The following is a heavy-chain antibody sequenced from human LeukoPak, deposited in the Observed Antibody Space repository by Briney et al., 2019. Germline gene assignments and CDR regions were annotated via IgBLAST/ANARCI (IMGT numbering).Heavy chain of an antibody. Sequence: SETLSLTCSVSGGSISNSYWSWIRQPAGKGLEWIGYIHSSGRTKYDPSLDSRVTISIDTSMNHFSLKVSSVTAPDTAVYSCARHQDGYGDYFDFWGKGILVTVSS. V-gene: IGHV4-59*08. J-gene: IGHJ4*02. CDR3: ARHQDGYGDYFDF. CDR2: IHSSGRT. D-gene: IGHD5-24*01. CDR1: GGSISNSY.